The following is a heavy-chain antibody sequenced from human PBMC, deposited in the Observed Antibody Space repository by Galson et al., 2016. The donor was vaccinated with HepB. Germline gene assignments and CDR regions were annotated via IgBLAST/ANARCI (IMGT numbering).Heavy chain of an antibody. CDR1: GYIFTGYY. Sequence: SVKVSCKASGYIFTGYYMHWVRQAPGQGLEWMGWINTNTGVTNYAQKFQGRVTMTRDTSITTAYMDLSRLRSYDTAVYYCARDLVGAKSGFFYYGMDVWGQGTTVIVSS. V-gene: IGHV1-2*02. D-gene: IGHD1-26*01. J-gene: IGHJ6*02. CDR3: ARDLVGAKSGFFYYGMDV. CDR2: INTNTGVT.